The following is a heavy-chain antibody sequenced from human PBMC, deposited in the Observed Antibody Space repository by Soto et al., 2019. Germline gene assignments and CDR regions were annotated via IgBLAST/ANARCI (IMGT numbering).Heavy chain of an antibody. Sequence: QLQLQESGPGLVKPSETLSLTCTVSGGSISSGTYYWGWIRQPPGKGLEWIGTIYYSGNTFYNPSLKRRVAVPVGASRNQFSLILNSVTAADTAGYYCASQAAGATRGGACYLDYWGQGTLVTVSS. D-gene: IGHD2-15*01. CDR1: GGSISSGTYY. J-gene: IGHJ4*02. V-gene: IGHV4-39*01. CDR3: ASQAAGATRGGACYLDY. CDR2: IYYSGNT.